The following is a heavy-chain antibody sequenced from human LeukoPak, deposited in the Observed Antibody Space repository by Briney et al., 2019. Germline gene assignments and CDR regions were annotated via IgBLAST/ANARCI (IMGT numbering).Heavy chain of an antibody. J-gene: IGHJ5*02. D-gene: IGHD5-12*01. CDR1: GGSISSGGYY. V-gene: IGHV4-31*03. CDR2: IYYSGST. Sequence: SETLSLTCTVSGGSISSGGYYWSWIRQHPGKGLEWIGYIYYSGSTYYNPSLKSRVTISVDTSKNQFSLKLSSVTAADTAVYYCARGHSGYDFRGFNWFDPWGQGTLVTVSS. CDR3: ARGHSGYDFRGFNWFDP.